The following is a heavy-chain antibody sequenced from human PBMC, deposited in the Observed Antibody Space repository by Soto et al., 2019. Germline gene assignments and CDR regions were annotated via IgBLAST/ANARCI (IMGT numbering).Heavy chain of an antibody. D-gene: IGHD3-9*01. CDR2: INHRGST. CDR1: GGSFSGYY. J-gene: IGHJ4*02. CDR3: ARLNGDHILTGYYW. V-gene: IGHV4-34*01. Sequence: SETLSLTCVVYGGSFSGYYWSWIRQSPGKGLEWIGGINHRGSTNYNPSLESRVTISVDTSKNQFSLKLPSVTAADTAMYYCARLNGDHILTGYYWWGQGPLVTVSS.